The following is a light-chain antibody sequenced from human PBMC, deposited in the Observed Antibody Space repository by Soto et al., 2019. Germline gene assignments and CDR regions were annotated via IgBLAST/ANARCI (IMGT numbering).Light chain of an antibody. CDR1: QSVSSSY. J-gene: IGKJ1*01. CDR2: GAS. V-gene: IGKV3-20*01. Sequence: EIVLTQSPGTLSLSPGERATLSCRASQSVSSSYLAWYQQKPGQALRLLIYGASSRATGLPDRFSGSGSGPDFTLTISRLEPEDFAVYYCQQYGSSPTFGQGTKVEIK. CDR3: QQYGSSPT.